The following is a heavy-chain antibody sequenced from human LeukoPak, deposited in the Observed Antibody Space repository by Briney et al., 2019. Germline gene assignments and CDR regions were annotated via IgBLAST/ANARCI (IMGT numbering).Heavy chain of an antibody. Sequence: SETLSLTCTVSGGSISSSSYYWGWIRQPPGKGLEWIGSIHHRGSTYNNPSLKSRVSISVDSSKNQFSLKLSSVTAADTAVYYCASLVTYFDYWGQGTLVTVSS. V-gene: IGHV4-39*07. D-gene: IGHD4-11*01. CDR1: GGSISSSSYY. CDR3: ASLVTYFDY. CDR2: IHHRGST. J-gene: IGHJ4*02.